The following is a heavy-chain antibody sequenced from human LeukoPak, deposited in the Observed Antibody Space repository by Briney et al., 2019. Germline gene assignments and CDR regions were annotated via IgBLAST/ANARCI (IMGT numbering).Heavy chain of an antibody. V-gene: IGHV1-69*04. D-gene: IGHD6-13*01. J-gene: IGHJ5*02. Sequence: SVKVSCKASGGTFSSYAISWVRQAPGQGLEWMGRIIPILGIANYAQKFQGRVTITADRSTSTAYMELSSLRSEDTAVYYCARPPASSSWYWFDPWGQGTLVTVSS. CDR1: GGTFSSYA. CDR2: IIPILGIA. CDR3: ARPPASSSWYWFDP.